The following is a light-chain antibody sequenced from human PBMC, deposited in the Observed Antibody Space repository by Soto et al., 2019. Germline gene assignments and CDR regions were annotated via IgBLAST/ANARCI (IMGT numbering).Light chain of an antibody. CDR3: QQYYSTPLT. V-gene: IGKV3-11*01. CDR2: DAS. CDR1: QSVSRS. J-gene: IGKJ4*01. Sequence: EIVLTQSPATLSLSPGERATLSCRASQSVSRSLAWYQQKPGQAPRLLIYDASNRATGIPARFSGSGSGTDFTLTISSLQDEDVAVYYCQQYYSTPLTFGGGTKVDIK.